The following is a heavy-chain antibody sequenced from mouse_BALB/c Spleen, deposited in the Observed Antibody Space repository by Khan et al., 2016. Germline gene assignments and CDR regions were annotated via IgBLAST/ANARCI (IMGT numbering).Heavy chain of an antibody. Sequence: QVQLKESGAELVRPGTSVKVSCKASGYAFTNYLIEWVKQRPGQGLEWIGVINPGSGGTNYNEKFKGKATLTADKSSSTAYMQLSSLTSDDSAVFVCARSDGYDVGYAYWGQGTLVTGSA. CDR1: GYAFTNYL. J-gene: IGHJ3*01. D-gene: IGHD2-2*01. V-gene: IGHV1-54*01. CDR3: ARSDGYDVGYAY. CDR2: INPGSGGT.